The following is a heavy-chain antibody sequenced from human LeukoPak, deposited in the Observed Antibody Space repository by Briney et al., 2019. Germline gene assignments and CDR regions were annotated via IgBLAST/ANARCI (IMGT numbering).Heavy chain of an antibody. J-gene: IGHJ4*02. CDR3: ASERYSSGWYDY. Sequence: GGSLRLSCAASGFTFSSYSMNWVRQAPGKGLEWVSSISSSSSYIYYADSVKGRFTISRDNAKNSPYLQMNSLRAEDTAVYYCASERYSSGWYDYWGQGTLVTVSS. CDR2: ISSSSSYI. CDR1: GFTFSSYS. D-gene: IGHD6-19*01. V-gene: IGHV3-21*01.